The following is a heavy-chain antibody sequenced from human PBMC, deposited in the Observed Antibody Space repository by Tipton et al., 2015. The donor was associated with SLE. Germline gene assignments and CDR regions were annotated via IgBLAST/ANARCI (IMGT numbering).Heavy chain of an antibody. D-gene: IGHD6-6*01. V-gene: IGHV3-21*01. CDR1: GFTFSTYA. CDR2: IPSSGYT. CDR3: ARVRSIAARPLDY. J-gene: IGHJ4*02. Sequence: SPRLSCAASGFTFSTYAMTWVRQAPGKGLEWVSSIPSSGYTYYADSVQGRFTISRDNAKNSLFLQMNSLSPEDTAVYFCARVRSIAARPLDYWGQGTLVTVSS.